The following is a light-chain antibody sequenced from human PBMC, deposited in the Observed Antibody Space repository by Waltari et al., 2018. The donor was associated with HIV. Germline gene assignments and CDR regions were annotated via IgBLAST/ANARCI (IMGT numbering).Light chain of an antibody. CDR1: RSNIGVNS. V-gene: IGLV1-44*01. CDR3: AAWEDSLIGHV. CDR2: NNV. J-gene: IGLJ1*01. Sequence: QSVLTQPPSASGTPGQRVAISCSGSRSNIGVNSVNWYQQLPGTAPKPLIYNNVLRPSGFPDRVSCSKAGTSASLAISGLQSEEEADYDCAAWEDSLIGHVFGSGTMVTVL.